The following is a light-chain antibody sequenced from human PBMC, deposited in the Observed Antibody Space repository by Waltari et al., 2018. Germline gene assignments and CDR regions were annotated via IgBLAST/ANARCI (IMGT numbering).Light chain of an antibody. CDR2: AAS. V-gene: IGKV1-8*01. CDR3: QQYYSFPFL. J-gene: IGKJ4*01. Sequence: AIRITQSPSSVSASTGDRVTITCRASQGLSSYLAWYQQKPGKAPKLLIYAASAVQNGVPSRFSGSGSGTDFTLTISCLQSEDFATYYCQQYYSFPFLFGGGTKVEIK. CDR1: QGLSSY.